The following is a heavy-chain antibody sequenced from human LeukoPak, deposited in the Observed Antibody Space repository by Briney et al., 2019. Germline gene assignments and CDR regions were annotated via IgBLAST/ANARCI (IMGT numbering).Heavy chain of an antibody. CDR3: AKSRGAGATDAFDI. Sequence: GGSLRLSCAASGFTVSSNYMSWVRQAPGKGLEWVSVIYSGGSTYYADSVKGRFTISRDNSKNTLYLQMNSLRAEDTAVYYCAKSRGAGATDAFDIWGQGTMVTVSS. CDR2: IYSGGST. D-gene: IGHD1-26*01. V-gene: IGHV3-53*05. CDR1: GFTVSSNY. J-gene: IGHJ3*02.